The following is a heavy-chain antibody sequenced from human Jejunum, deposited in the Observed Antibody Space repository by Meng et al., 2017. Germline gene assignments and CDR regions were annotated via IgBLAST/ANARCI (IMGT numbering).Heavy chain of an antibody. CDR1: GESFTNYY. CDR2: VTHSEGT. Sequence: HVHLQQWDAGLLKTLEPLSLTCAVYGESFTNYYWNWIRQPPGKGLEWIGEVTHSEGTNYNPSLKSRVTISVDMSKNQFSLKLSSVTAADTAVYYCARGQDRAKTGYWGQGTLVTVSS. V-gene: IGHV4-34*01. CDR3: ARGQDRAKTGY. J-gene: IGHJ4*02. D-gene: IGHD4/OR15-4a*01.